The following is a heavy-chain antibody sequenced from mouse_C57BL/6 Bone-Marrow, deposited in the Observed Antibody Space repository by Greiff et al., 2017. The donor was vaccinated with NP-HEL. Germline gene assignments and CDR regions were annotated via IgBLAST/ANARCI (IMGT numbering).Heavy chain of an antibody. J-gene: IGHJ4*01. CDR2: INPYNGDT. D-gene: IGHD1-1*01. V-gene: IGHV1-20*01. CDR1: GYSFTGYF. Sequence: VQLKQSGPELVKPGDSVKISCKASGYSFTGYFMNWVMQSHGKSLEWIGRINPYNGDTFYNQKFKGKATLTVDKSSSTAHMELRSLTSEDSAVDYCASGCPYYYGSSPYAMDYWGQGTSVTVSS. CDR3: ASGCPYYYGSSPYAMDY.